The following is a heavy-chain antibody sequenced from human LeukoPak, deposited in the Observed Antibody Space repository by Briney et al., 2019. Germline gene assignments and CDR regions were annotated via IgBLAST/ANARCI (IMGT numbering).Heavy chain of an antibody. CDR2: IYPGDSET. J-gene: IGHJ3*02. Sequence: GESLKISCKGFGYRFTTSWIGWVRQMPGKGLEWMGIIYPGDSETRYSPSSQGQVTISADKSISTAYLQWRSLKASDTAMYYCARRTTSDAFDIWGQGTMVTVSS. D-gene: IGHD1-1*01. V-gene: IGHV5-51*01. CDR3: ARRTTSDAFDI. CDR1: GYRFTTSW.